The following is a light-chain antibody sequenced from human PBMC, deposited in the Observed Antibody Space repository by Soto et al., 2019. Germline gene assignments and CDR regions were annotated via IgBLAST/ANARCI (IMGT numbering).Light chain of an antibody. CDR1: QGIGSY. CDR3: QQYDTYWT. CDR2: AAS. J-gene: IGKJ1*01. Sequence: IQLTQSPSSLSASVGDRVTLTCRASQGIGSYLAWYQQKPGKAPKLLIYAASTLQSGVPSRFSGSGSGTEFTLTISSLQPDDFATYYCQQYDTYWTFGQGTKVDIK. V-gene: IGKV1-9*01.